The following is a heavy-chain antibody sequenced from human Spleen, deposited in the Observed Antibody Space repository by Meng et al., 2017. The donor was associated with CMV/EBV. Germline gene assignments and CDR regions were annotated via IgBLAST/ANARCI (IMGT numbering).Heavy chain of an antibody. CDR3: ARDRGSDYGGQGWFDP. Sequence: GYTFTGYYMHWVRQAPGQGLEWMGWINPNSGGTNYAQKFQGWVTMTRDTSISTAYMELSRLRSDDTAVYYCARDRGSDYGGQGWFDPWGQGTLVTSPQ. V-gene: IGHV1-2*04. CDR1: GYTFTGYY. D-gene: IGHD4-23*01. J-gene: IGHJ5*02. CDR2: INPNSGGT.